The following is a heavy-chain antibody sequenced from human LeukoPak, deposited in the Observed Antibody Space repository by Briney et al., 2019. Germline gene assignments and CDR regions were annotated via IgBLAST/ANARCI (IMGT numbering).Heavy chain of an antibody. CDR1: GFTFDDYA. J-gene: IGHJ6*02. D-gene: IGHD3-22*01. Sequence: PGRSLRLSCAASGFTFDDYAMHWVRQAPGKGLEWVSGISWNSGSIGYADSVKGRFTIPRDNAKNSLYLQMNSLRAEDTALYYCAKDMEYGDSSGYYYYGMDVWGQGTTVTVSS. CDR3: AKDMEYGDSSGYYYYGMDV. CDR2: ISWNSGSI. V-gene: IGHV3-9*01.